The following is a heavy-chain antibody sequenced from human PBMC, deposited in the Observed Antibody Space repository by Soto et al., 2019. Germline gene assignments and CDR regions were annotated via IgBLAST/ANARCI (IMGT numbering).Heavy chain of an antibody. V-gene: IGHV1-3*01. D-gene: IGHD3-3*01. CDR3: ARDLIQGFWSGGF. CDR1: GYTFTGYA. Sequence: QVQLVQSGAEVKEPGASVKVSCKASGYTFTGYALHWMRQAPGRGLEWVGWIHPANGDTKFSQSLQARVTFTRDRSATTAYMELTGLTSADTAVYYCARDLIQGFWSGGFWGQGTLVTVSS. CDR2: IHPANGDT. J-gene: IGHJ4*02.